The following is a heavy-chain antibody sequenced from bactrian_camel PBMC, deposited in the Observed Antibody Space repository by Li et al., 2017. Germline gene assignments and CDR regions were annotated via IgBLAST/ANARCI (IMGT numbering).Heavy chain of an antibody. CDR2: IRSDGTI. D-gene: IGHD3*01. V-gene: IGHV3S55*01. J-gene: IGHJ4*01. CDR3: AALGCRHRGLTHNY. Sequence: HVQLVESGGGSVQAGESLTLSCAAYTSSSARHHMAWYRQSPGKERELVSSIRSDGTIRDASSVKGRFTVSQDSERNSWYLQMNDLQTDDTAMYYCAALGCRHRGLTHNYWGQGTQVTVS. CDR1: TSSSARHH.